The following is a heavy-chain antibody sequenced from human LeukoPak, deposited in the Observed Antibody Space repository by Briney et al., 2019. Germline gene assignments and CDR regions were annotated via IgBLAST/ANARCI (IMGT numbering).Heavy chain of an antibody. Sequence: GGSQTLLCSASRFLFSECHTRGTRQAPGKGLEWVSFISSSSSYTKYADSVKGRFTISRDNAKKSLYLQMNSLRAEDTAVYYCARVCSYGSSCFLVVRFGIWGQGTMVTVSS. CDR1: RFLFSECH. V-gene: IGHV3-11*05. D-gene: IGHD2-15*01. J-gene: IGHJ3*02. CDR3: ARVCSYGSSCFLVVRFGI. CDR2: ISSSSSYT.